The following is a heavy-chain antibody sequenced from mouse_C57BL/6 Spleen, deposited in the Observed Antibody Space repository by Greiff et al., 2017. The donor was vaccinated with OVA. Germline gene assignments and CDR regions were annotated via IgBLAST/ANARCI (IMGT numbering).Heavy chain of an antibody. D-gene: IGHD1-1*01. CDR3: ARLGYYAPDV. V-gene: IGHV1-42*01. CDR2: INPSTGGT. Sequence: EVKVVESGPELVKPGASVKISCKASGYSFTGYYMNWVKQSPEKSLEWIGEINPSTGGTTYNQKFKAKATLTVDKSSSTAYMQLKSLTSEDSAVYYCARLGYYAPDVWGTGTTVTVSS. J-gene: IGHJ1*03. CDR1: GYSFTGYY.